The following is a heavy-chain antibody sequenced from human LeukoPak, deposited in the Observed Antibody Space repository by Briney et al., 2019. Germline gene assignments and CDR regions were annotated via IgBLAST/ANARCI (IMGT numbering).Heavy chain of an antibody. Sequence: GGSLRLSCAASGSTFSSYSMSWVRQAPGKGLEWVSGISGSGGSTDYADSVKGRFTISRDNSKNTLYLQMNSLRVEDTAMYYCAKDPGYQVVYCFDYWGQGTLVTVSS. CDR2: ISGSGGST. CDR1: GSTFSSYS. V-gene: IGHV3-23*01. D-gene: IGHD2-2*01. CDR3: AKDPGYQVVYCFDY. J-gene: IGHJ4*02.